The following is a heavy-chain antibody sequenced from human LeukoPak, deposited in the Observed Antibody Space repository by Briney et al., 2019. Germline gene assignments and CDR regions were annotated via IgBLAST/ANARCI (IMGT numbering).Heavy chain of an antibody. J-gene: IGHJ4*02. CDR2: IYSGGST. CDR1: GFTVSSNY. Sequence: GGSLRLSCAASGFTVSSNYMSWVRQAPGKGLEWVSVIYSGGSTYYADSVKGRFTISRDNSKNTLYLQMNSLRAEDTAVYYCARVQWELPWGDNFDYWGQGTLVTVSS. V-gene: IGHV3-66*01. CDR3: ARVQWELPWGDNFDY. D-gene: IGHD1-26*01.